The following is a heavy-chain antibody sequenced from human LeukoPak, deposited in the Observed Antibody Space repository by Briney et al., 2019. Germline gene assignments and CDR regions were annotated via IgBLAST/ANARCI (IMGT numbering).Heavy chain of an antibody. J-gene: IGHJ4*02. CDR2: IGYSGTT. CDR1: GGSVRSDSNY. V-gene: IGHV4-61*01. D-gene: IGHD6-19*01. Sequence: SETLSLTCTVSGGSVRSDSNYWRWIRQPPGKGLEWIGYIGYSGTTDYNPSLKSRVSMSLGTSKNEISLKLDSVTAADTAVYYCARRSSGWSGEAYYFDYWGQGTLVTVSS. CDR3: ARRSSGWSGEAYYFDY.